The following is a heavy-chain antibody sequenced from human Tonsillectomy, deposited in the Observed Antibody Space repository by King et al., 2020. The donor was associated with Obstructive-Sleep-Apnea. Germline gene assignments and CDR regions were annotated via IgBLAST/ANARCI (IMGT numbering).Heavy chain of an antibody. Sequence: EVQLVESGGGLVQPGGSLRLSCAASGFIFSTYSMNWVRQAPGKGLEWVSYISSFSTTIYYADSVKGRFTISRDNAKNSLYLRMNSLRAEDTAVYYCAGDRGAAAGTYYYDYGMDVWGQGTTVTVSS. J-gene: IGHJ6*02. V-gene: IGHV3-48*01. D-gene: IGHD6-13*01. CDR3: AGDRGAAAGTYYYDYGMDV. CDR1: GFIFSTYS. CDR2: ISSFSTTI.